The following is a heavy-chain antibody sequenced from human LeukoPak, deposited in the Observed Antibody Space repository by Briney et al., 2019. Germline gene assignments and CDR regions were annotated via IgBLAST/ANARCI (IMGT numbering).Heavy chain of an antibody. CDR3: AGSTEVAGTSDY. V-gene: IGHV3-33*01. J-gene: IGHJ4*02. Sequence: PGGSLRLSCAASGFTFSSYGMHWVRQAPGKGLEWVAVIWYDGSNKYYADSVKGRFTISRDNSKNALYLQMNSMRAEDTAVYYCAGSTEVAGTSDYWGQGTLVTVSS. D-gene: IGHD6-19*01. CDR1: GFTFSSYG. CDR2: IWYDGSNK.